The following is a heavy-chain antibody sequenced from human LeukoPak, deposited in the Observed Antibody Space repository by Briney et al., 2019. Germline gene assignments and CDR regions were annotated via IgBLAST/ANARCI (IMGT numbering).Heavy chain of an antibody. CDR3: ARGMRITMVRGVKPEYYLDY. CDR1: GYTFTSYD. J-gene: IGHJ4*02. CDR2: MNPNSGNT. D-gene: IGHD3-10*01. V-gene: IGHV1-8*01. Sequence: ASVKVSCKASGYTFTSYDINWVRQATGQGLEWMGWMNPNSGNTGYAQKFQGRVTMTRNTSISTAYMELSSLRSEDTAVYYCARGMRITMVRGVKPEYYLDYWGQGTLVTVSS.